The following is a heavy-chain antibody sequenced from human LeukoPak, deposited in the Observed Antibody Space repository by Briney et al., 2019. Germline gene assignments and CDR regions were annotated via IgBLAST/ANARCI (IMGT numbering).Heavy chain of an antibody. CDR2: IKQDGSEK. V-gene: IGHV3-7*01. Sequence: GGSLRLSCAASGFTFSSYWMSWVRQAPGKGLEWVANIKQDGSEKYYVDAVKGRFTTSRDNAKNSLYLQMNSLRAEDTAVYYCARDIVVVPAEPQKTYYYDYGMDVWGQGTTVTVSS. CDR3: ARDIVVVPAEPQKTYYYDYGMDV. D-gene: IGHD2-2*01. J-gene: IGHJ6*02. CDR1: GFTFSSYW.